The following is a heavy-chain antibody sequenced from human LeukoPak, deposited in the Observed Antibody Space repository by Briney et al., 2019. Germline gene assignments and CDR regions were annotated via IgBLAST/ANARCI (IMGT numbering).Heavy chain of an antibody. CDR1: GGSISSYY. J-gene: IGHJ6*03. Sequence: SETLSLTCTVSGGSISSYYWSWIRQPPGKGLEWIGYIYYSGSTNYNPSLKSRVTISVDTSKNQFSLKLSSVTAADTAVYYCAREIAGLDYMDVWGKGTTVTVSS. D-gene: IGHD6-13*01. V-gene: IGHV4-59*12. CDR3: AREIAGLDYMDV. CDR2: IYYSGST.